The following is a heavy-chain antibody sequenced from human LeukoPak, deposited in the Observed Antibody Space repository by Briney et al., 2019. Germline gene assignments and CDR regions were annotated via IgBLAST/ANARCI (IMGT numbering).Heavy chain of an antibody. Sequence: PGGSLRLSCAASGFTFSSYSMNWVRQAPGKGLEWVSSISSSSSYIYYADSVKGRFTISRDNAKNSLYLQMNSLRAEDTAVYYCARAPGDYVWGSYRYFFDYWGQGTLVTVSS. CDR3: ARAPGDYVWGSYRYFFDY. J-gene: IGHJ4*02. V-gene: IGHV3-21*01. CDR2: ISSSSSYI. D-gene: IGHD3-16*02. CDR1: GFTFSSYS.